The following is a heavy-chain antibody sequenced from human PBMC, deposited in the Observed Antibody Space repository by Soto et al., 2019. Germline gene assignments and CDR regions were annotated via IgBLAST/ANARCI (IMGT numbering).Heavy chain of an antibody. CDR3: AADMVRGVTSFDY. J-gene: IGHJ4*02. CDR1: GYTFTSYA. Sequence: ASVKVSCKASGYTFTSYAMHWVRQAPGQRLEWIGWINVGNGNTKYSQKFQGRVTITRDTSTSTAYMELSSLRSEDTAVYYCAADMVRGVTSFDYWGQGTLVTVSS. V-gene: IGHV1-3*01. D-gene: IGHD3-10*01. CDR2: INVGNGNT.